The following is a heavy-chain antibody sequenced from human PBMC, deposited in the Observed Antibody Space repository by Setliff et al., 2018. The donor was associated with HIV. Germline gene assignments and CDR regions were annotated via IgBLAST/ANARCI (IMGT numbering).Heavy chain of an antibody. J-gene: IGHJ3*02. Sequence: PGGSLRLSCAASGFTFSNYAMHWVRQAPGKGLEWAADLSSDGTTKYYADSVKGRFTISRDNSKNTLYLQMNSLRAEDTAVYYCAKDDVPRDFDIWGQGTMVTFSS. CDR1: GFTFSNYA. V-gene: IGHV3-30*04. CDR3: AKDDVPRDFDI. CDR2: LSSDGTTK.